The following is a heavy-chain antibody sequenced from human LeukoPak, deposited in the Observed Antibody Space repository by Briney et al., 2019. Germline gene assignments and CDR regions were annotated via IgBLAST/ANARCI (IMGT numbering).Heavy chain of an antibody. CDR2: IKRDGSEK. CDR3: ARDPLYCSSTSCPPDY. CDR1: GFTFSSYW. V-gene: IGHV3-7*01. J-gene: IGHJ4*02. D-gene: IGHD2-2*01. Sequence: GGSLRLSCAASGFTFSSYWMSCVRQAPGKGLEWVANIKRDGSEKYYVDSVKGRFTISRDNAKNSLYLQMNSLRAEDTAVYYCARDPLYCSSTSCPPDYWGQGTLVTVSS.